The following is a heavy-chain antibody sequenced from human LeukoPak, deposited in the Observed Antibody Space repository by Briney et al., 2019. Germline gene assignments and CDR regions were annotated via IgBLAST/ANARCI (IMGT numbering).Heavy chain of an antibody. CDR3: ASDCSGGSLRY. V-gene: IGHV3-48*01. J-gene: IGHJ4*02. CDR1: GLTFSTYR. CDR2: ISSDSGTI. Sequence: GGSLRLSCGASGLTFSTYRMNWVRQAPGKGLEWVSYISSDSGTIYYADSVKGRFTISRDNAKNSLYLQMNSLRAEDTAVYYCASDCSGGSLRYWGQGTLVTVSS. D-gene: IGHD2-15*01.